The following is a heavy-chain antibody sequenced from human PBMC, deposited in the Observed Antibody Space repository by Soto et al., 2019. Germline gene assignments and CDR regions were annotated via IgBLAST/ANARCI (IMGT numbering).Heavy chain of an antibody. CDR3: ARDLGFIYGYGGYFDY. J-gene: IGHJ4*02. D-gene: IGHD5-12*01. Sequence: QSQTLSLTCAISGDSVSSNSAAWNWIRQSPSRGLEWLGRTYYRSKWYNDYAVSVKSRITINPDTSKNQFSLQLNSVTPEDTAVYYCARDLGFIYGYGGYFDYWGQGTLVTVSS. CDR1: GDSVSSNSAA. V-gene: IGHV6-1*01. CDR2: TYYRSKWYN.